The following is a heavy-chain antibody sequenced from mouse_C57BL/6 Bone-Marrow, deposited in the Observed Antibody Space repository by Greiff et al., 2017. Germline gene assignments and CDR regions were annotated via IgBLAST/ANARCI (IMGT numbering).Heavy chain of an antibody. CDR2: ISNGGGST. V-gene: IGHV5-12*01. CDR3: ARQDEGRFAY. CDR1: GFTFSDYY. J-gene: IGHJ3*01. Sequence: EVHLVESGGGLVQPGGSLKLSCAASGFTFSDYYMYWVRQTPEKRLEWVAYISNGGGSTYYPDTVKGRFTISRDNAKNTLYLQMSRLKSEDTAMYYCARQDEGRFAYWGQETLVTVSA.